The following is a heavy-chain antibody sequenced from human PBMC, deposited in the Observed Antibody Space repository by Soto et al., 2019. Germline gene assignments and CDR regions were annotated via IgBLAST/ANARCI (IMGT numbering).Heavy chain of an antibody. CDR2: INNAGST. CDR3: VRENYYYGMDV. Sequence: GGSLRLSCAASGFDASVNFMTWVRQAPGRGLEWVSVINNAGSTFYADSVKGRFTISGDNSKNTLYLQMNSLRVEDTAMYYCVRENYYYGMDVWGQGTAVTSP. J-gene: IGHJ6*02. CDR1: GFDASVNF. V-gene: IGHV3-66*01.